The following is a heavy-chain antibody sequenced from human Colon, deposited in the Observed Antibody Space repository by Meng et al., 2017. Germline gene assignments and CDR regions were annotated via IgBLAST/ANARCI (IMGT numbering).Heavy chain of an antibody. CDR1: GYLFSYYA. CDR2: SNNKTGNP. J-gene: IGHJ4*02. V-gene: IGHV7-4-1*02. Sequence: QVQLVQSGSELKTPGAWSKVTCKTSGYLFSYYAMNWVRQAPGRGLEWMGWSNNKTGNPTYAQAFTGRFVFSLDTSVSTAYLQINDLKADDTAVYYCAREGSDSWIDYWGQGTLVTVSS. D-gene: IGHD6-13*01. CDR3: AREGSDSWIDY.